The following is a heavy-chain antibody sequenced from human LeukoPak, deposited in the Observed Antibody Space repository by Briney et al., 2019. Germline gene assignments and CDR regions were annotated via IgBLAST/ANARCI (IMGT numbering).Heavy chain of an antibody. CDR2: ITAGGDTT. D-gene: IGHD2-8*01. J-gene: IGHJ4*02. CDR1: GFTFSSYA. Sequence: PGGSLRLSCAASGFTFSSYAMSWVRQAPGKGLEWISGITAGGDTTHRTDSVQGRFTISRDNSKNTLFLQMNSLRVEDTALYYCARAYGTNGYFQLPIDYWGQGTLVSVS. CDR3: ARAYGTNGYFQLPIDY. V-gene: IGHV3-23*01.